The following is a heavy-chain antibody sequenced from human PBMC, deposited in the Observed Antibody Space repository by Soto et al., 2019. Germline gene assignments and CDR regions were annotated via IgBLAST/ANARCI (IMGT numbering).Heavy chain of an antibody. CDR2: IWYDGSNK. D-gene: IGHD1-26*01. Sequence: GGSLRLSCAASGFTFSSYGMHWVRQAPGKGLEWVAVIWYDGSNKYYADSVKGRFTISRDNSKNTLYLQMNSLRAEDTAVYYCAREWWEQTPRPYYYYGMDVWGQGTTVTVSS. CDR3: AREWWEQTPRPYYYYGMDV. CDR1: GFTFSSYG. J-gene: IGHJ6*02. V-gene: IGHV3-33*01.